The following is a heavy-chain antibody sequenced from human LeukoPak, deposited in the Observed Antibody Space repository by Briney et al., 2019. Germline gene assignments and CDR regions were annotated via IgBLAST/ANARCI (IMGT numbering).Heavy chain of an antibody. D-gene: IGHD5-12*01. CDR3: AREYRHQPD. V-gene: IGHV1-69*05. CDR1: GGNFSSYS. CDR2: IIPVFGTT. Sequence: SVKVSCKASGGNFSSYSISWVRQAPGQGLEWMGGIIPVFGTTNYARKVQGRLTITTDESTSTTYLELSSLRSEDTAVYYCAREYRHQPDWGQGTLVTVSS. J-gene: IGHJ4*02.